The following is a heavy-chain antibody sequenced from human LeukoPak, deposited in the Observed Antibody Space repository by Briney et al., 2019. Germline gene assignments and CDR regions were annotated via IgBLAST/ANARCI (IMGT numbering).Heavy chain of an antibody. CDR2: INPNSGGT. CDR3: ARVKGYYYGSGSYIDY. V-gene: IGHV1-2*02. D-gene: IGHD3-10*01. CDR1: GYTFTGYY. Sequence: ASVKVSCKASGYTFTGYYMHWVRQAPGQGLEWMGWINPNSGGTNYAQKFQGRVTMTGDTSISTAYMELSRLRSDDTAVYYCARVKGYYYGSGSYIDYWGQGTLVTVSS. J-gene: IGHJ4*02.